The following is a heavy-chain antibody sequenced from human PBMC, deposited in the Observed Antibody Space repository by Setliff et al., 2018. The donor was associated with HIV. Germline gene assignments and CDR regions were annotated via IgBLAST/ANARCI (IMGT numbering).Heavy chain of an antibody. CDR1: GYSVSSGYY. CDR3: AGSKGATRPSAEYFQN. J-gene: IGHJ1*01. Sequence: SETLSLTCAVSGYSVSSGYYWSWIRQPPGKGLEWIGDIFYSGRTNYNPSLKSRVTISLDTSKIQFALKLSSVTTADTAIYYCAGSKGATRPSAEYFQNWARAPWSPSPQ. V-gene: IGHV4-61*01. D-gene: IGHD1-26*01. CDR2: IFYSGRT.